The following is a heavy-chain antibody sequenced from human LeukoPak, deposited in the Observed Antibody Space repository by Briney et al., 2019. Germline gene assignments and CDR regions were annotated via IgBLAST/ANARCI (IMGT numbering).Heavy chain of an antibody. CDR3: ARHPGVGANDTFDL. V-gene: IGHV4-59*08. D-gene: IGHD1-26*01. Sequence: SETLSLTCTVSGASISTYYWSWIRQPPGKGLEWIGYVYNSGNTYYNPSLNSRASISEDKSKNQLSLKVNSVTAADTAVYYCARHPGVGANDTFDLWGQGTMVTISS. CDR1: GASISTYY. CDR2: VYNSGNT. J-gene: IGHJ3*01.